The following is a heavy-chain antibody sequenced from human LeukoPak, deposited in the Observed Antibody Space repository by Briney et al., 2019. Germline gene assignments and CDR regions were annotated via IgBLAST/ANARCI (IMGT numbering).Heavy chain of an antibody. D-gene: IGHD3-9*01. Sequence: SETLSLTCTVSGGSISSGSYYWSWIRQPAGKGLEWIGRIYTSGSTNYNPSLKSRVTMSVDTSKNQFSLKLSSVTAADTAVYYCARDILTGRSDYRGQGTLVTVSS. CDR2: IYTSGST. CDR3: ARDILTGRSDY. CDR1: GGSISSGSYY. J-gene: IGHJ4*02. V-gene: IGHV4-61*02.